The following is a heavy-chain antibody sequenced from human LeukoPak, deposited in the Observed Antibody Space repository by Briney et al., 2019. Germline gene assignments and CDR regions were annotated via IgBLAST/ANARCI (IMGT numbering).Heavy chain of an antibody. V-gene: IGHV4-34*01. Sequence: PSETLSLTCAVYGGSFSGYYWSWIRQPPGKGLEWIGEINHSGSTNYNPSLKSRVTISVDTSKNQFSLKLSSVTAADTAVYYCAGAYCGGDCSIDYWGQGTLVAVSS. CDR1: GGSFSGYY. D-gene: IGHD2-21*02. CDR2: INHSGST. CDR3: AGAYCGGDCSIDY. J-gene: IGHJ4*02.